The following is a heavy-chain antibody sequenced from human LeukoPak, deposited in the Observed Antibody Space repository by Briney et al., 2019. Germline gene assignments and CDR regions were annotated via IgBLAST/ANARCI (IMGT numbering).Heavy chain of an antibody. J-gene: IGHJ4*02. CDR2: INPDGSEK. V-gene: IGHV3-7*01. D-gene: IGHD6-19*01. Sequence: GGSLRLSCAASGFTFSTSWMSWVRQAPGKGLEWVANINPDGSEKNYVDSVKGRFTISRDNAQNSLYLQMTSLRAEDTAVYYCARYGSGWSFDCWGQGTLVTVSS. CDR1: GFTFSTSW. CDR3: ARYGSGWSFDC.